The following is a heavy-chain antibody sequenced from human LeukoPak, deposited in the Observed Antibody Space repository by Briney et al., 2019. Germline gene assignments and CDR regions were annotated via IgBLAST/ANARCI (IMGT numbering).Heavy chain of an antibody. V-gene: IGHV4-59*01. CDR2: IDYSGST. D-gene: IGHD6-6*01. CDR1: GGSISSYY. J-gene: IGHJ6*03. CDR3: AREGWYNSSSGGYYYMDV. Sequence: SETLSLTCTVSGGSISSYYWSWIRQPPGKGLEWIGYIDYSGSTNYNPSLKSRVIISVDTSTNQFSLKLSSVTAADTAVYYCAREGWYNSSSGGYYYMDVWGKGTTVTVSS.